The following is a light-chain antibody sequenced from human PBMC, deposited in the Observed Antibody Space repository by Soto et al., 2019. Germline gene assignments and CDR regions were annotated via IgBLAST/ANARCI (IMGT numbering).Light chain of an antibody. CDR3: SSYSSTSTVV. Sequence: QSVLTQPASVSGSPGQSITISCTGTSSDVGSYNLVSWYQQHPGKAPKLMIYEGSKRPSGVSNRFSGSKSGNTASLTISGLQAEDEADYFCSSYSSTSTVVFGGGTKL. V-gene: IGLV2-14*02. CDR2: EGS. J-gene: IGLJ2*01. CDR1: SSDVGSYNL.